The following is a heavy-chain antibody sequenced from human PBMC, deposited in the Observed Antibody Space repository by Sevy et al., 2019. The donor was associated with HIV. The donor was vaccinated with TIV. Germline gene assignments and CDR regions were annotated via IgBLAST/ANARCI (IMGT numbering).Heavy chain of an antibody. CDR3: GRQGVAAEIDY. Sequence: GGSLRLSCAASGFTFSVAAVHWVSQASGKGLEWVGRIRNKADSYATSYAASVKGRFTISRDDSKNMAYLQMNSLKTEDTAVYFCGRQGVAAEIDYWGRGTLVTVSS. V-gene: IGHV3-73*01. J-gene: IGHJ4*02. D-gene: IGHD6-13*01. CDR1: GFTFSVAA. CDR2: IRNKADSYAT.